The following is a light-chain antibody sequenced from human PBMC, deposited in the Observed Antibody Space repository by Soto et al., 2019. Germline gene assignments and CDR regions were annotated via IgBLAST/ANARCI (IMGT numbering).Light chain of an antibody. CDR2: GAS. CDR3: QQDNNWPPYT. CDR1: QSVSSN. Sequence: EIVMTQSPATLSVSPGERATLSCRASQSVSSNLAWYQQKPGQAPRLLIYGASTRATGIPARFSGSGSGTEFTLTNSSLHSADFALYYCQQDNNWPPYTFGQGTKLESK. J-gene: IGKJ2*01. V-gene: IGKV3-15*01.